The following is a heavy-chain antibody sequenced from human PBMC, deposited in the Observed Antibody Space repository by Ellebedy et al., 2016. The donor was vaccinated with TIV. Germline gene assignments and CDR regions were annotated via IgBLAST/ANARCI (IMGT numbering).Heavy chain of an antibody. D-gene: IGHD6-13*01. V-gene: IGHV3-48*01. CDR3: AREDTSSWYVPVYQYYGMDA. J-gene: IGHJ6*02. Sequence: GESLKISCAASGFTFSSYSMNWVRQAPGKGLEWVSYISSSSSIIYYADSVKGRFTISRDNAKNPLYLQMNSLRAEDTAVYYCAREDTSSWYVPVYQYYGMDAWGQGTTVTVSS. CDR1: GFTFSSYS. CDR2: ISSSSSII.